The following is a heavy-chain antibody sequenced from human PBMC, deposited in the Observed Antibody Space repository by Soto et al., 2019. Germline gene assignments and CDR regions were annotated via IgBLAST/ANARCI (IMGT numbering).Heavy chain of an antibody. Sequence: QVQLVQSGAEVKNPGASVKLSCKASGYIFTNYYIHWVRQAPGQGLEWMAIINPSGGSTNYAQKFQGRVTRATDTFTNTVYMELSSLRSEDTAIYYWARDLTPGDYWGQRTLVTVSS. CDR3: ARDLTPGDY. CDR1: GYIFTNYY. D-gene: IGHD2-2*01. J-gene: IGHJ4*02. CDR2: INPSGGST. V-gene: IGHV1-46*01.